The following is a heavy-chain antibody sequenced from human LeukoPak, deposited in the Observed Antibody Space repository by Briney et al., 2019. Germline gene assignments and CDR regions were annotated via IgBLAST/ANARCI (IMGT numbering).Heavy chain of an antibody. CDR1: GFTFSSYA. J-gene: IGHJ4*02. CDR3: AKDGSGQGLRGAVDY. Sequence: PGGSLRLTCAASGFTFSSYAMSWVRQAPGKGLEWVSAISGSGGSTYYADSVKGRFTISRDNSKNTLYLQMNSLRAEDTAAYYCAKDGSGQGLRGAVDYWGQGTLVTVSS. CDR2: ISGSGGST. D-gene: IGHD6-19*01. V-gene: IGHV3-23*01.